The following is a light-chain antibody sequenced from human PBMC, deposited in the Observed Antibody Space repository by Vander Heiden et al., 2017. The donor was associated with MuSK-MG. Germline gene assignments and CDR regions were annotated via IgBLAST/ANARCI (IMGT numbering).Light chain of an antibody. CDR1: QSVSSN. V-gene: IGKV3-15*01. Sequence: EIVMTQSPATLSVSPGERATLSCRASQSVSSNLAWYQQKPGQAPRRLIYGASTRATGIPARFSGTRYGKEFTLTISSLQSEELAVYYCQQYNNSPPKGPITFGQGTPMEIK. J-gene: IGKJ5*01. CDR2: GAS. CDR3: QQYNNSPPKGPIT.